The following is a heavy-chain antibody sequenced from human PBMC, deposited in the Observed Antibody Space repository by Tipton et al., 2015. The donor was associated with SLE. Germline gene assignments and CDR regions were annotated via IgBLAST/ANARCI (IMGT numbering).Heavy chain of an antibody. CDR3: ARTDGGNSRSWFDP. CDR2: IYTSGST. J-gene: IGHJ5*02. D-gene: IGHD4-23*01. V-gene: IGHV4-61*02. CDR1: GGSISSGSYY. Sequence: TLSLTCTVSGGSISSGSYYWSWIRQPAGKGLEWIGRIYTSGSTKYNPSLKSRVTISVDTSKNQFSLKLSSVTAADTAVYYCARTDGGNSRSWFDPWGQGTLVTVSS.